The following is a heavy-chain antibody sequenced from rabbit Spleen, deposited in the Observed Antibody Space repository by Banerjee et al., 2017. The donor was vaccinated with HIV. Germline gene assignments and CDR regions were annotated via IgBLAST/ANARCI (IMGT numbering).Heavy chain of an antibody. V-gene: IGHV1S43*01. D-gene: IGHD2-1*01. J-gene: IGHJ4*01. CDR1: GIDFTNYYN. CDR2: IATRDGST. Sequence: QEQLEESGGGLVKPGGTLTLTCKASGIDFTNYYNMYWVRQAPGKGLELIAWIATRDGSTWYASWVNGRFTISRSTSLNTVDLKMTKLTAADTATYFCARGSAAMTMVITGYYLNLWGQGTLVTVS. CDR3: ARGSAAMTMVITGYYLNL.